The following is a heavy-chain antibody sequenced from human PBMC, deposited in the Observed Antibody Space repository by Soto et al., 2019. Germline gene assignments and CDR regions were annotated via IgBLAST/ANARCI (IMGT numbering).Heavy chain of an antibody. CDR3: ARDVIAPPTYFDP. Sequence: SETLSLTCTVSGGSIDSGDYYWSWIRQPPGKGLEWIGYVYYSGTTNYNPFLKSRVTLSLDKSKNQFSLKMNSVTAADTAVYCCARDVIAPPTYFDPWGQGTLVTVSS. V-gene: IGHV4-61*08. J-gene: IGHJ5*02. CDR2: VYYSGTT. CDR1: GGSIDSGDYY. D-gene: IGHD2-21*01.